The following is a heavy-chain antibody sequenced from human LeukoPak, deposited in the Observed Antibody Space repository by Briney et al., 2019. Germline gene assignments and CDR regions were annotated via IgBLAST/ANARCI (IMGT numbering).Heavy chain of an antibody. Sequence: GASLRLSCAASGFTFSNYAMSWVRQAPGKGLEWVSAITGSGSGIYYADSMKSRFPISRDNSKNTLYLQINSLRAEDTAVYYCAKWGDYDVLTGYFVSDYWGQGPLVTVSS. CDR1: GFTFSNYA. V-gene: IGHV3-23*01. J-gene: IGHJ4*02. CDR3: AKWGDYDVLTGYFVSDY. CDR2: ITGSGSGI. D-gene: IGHD3-9*01.